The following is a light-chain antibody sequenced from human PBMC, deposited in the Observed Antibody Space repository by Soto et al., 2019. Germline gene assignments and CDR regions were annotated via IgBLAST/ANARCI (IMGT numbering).Light chain of an antibody. CDR1: SSDVGSYDL. J-gene: IGLJ2*01. V-gene: IGLV2-14*02. CDR3: ASYTSSSTSVI. CDR2: EVS. Sequence: QSVLTQPASVSGSPGQSITISCTGTSSDVGSYDLVSWYQQHPDKAPKLIIFEVSNRPSGISSRFSGSKSGNTASLTISGLQAEDEADYYCASYTSSSTSVIFGRGTKLTVL.